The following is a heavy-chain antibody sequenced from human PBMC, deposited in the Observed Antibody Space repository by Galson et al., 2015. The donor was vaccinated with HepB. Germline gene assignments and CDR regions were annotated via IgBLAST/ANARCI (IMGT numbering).Heavy chain of an antibody. V-gene: IGHV1-18*04. CDR2: ISPYTDSI. Sequence: SVKVSCKASGYTFTSHGINWVRQAPGQGLEWVGWISPYTDSISYGQNFQGRLTMTTDTSTSTVSMELRSLRSDDTATYYCARGRRGGPGTYYGTGGDFDYWGQGTLVTVSS. J-gene: IGHJ4*02. CDR3: ARGRRGGPGTYYGTGGDFDY. D-gene: IGHD3-10*01. CDR1: GYTFTSHG.